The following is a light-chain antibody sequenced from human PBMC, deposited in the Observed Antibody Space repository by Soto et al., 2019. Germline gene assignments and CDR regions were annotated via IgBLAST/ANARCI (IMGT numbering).Light chain of an antibody. CDR2: AAS. Sequence: DIQMTQSPSSLSASVGDRVTITCRATQDISNYLAWYQQKPGKVPSLLIYAASTLQSGVPSRFSGSGSGTEYTLTISSLQPEDVATYYCQKHNSAPPWTFGQGTKVEI. CDR1: QDISNY. CDR3: QKHNSAPPWT. J-gene: IGKJ1*01. V-gene: IGKV1-27*01.